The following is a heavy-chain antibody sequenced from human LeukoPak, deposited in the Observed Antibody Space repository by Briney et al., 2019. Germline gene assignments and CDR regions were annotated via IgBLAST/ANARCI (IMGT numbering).Heavy chain of an antibody. V-gene: IGHV4-39*07. Sequence: SETLSLTCTVSGGSISSSSYYWGWIRQPPGKGLEWIGSIYYSGSTYYNPSLKSRVTRSVDTSKNQFSLKLSSVTAADTAVYYCARDGGYSYGYSLVPCTFDPWGQGTLVTVSS. CDR2: IYYSGST. CDR3: ARDGGYSYGYSLVPCTFDP. J-gene: IGHJ5*02. D-gene: IGHD5-18*01. CDR1: GGSISSSSYY.